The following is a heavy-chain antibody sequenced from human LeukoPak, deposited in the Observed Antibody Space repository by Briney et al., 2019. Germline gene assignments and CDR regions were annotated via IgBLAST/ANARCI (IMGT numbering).Heavy chain of an antibody. V-gene: IGHV3-74*03. CDR3: VRSAFHAGSGNYYDY. Sequence: GGSLRLSCAASGFTFSNYWIHWVRQAPGKGLVLVSRIDNAGSITTYADSGKGRFTISRDNAENTLYLQMNSLRVEDTAVYYCVRSAFHAGSGNYYDYWGQGTLVTVSS. CDR1: GFTFSNYW. CDR2: IDNAGSIT. J-gene: IGHJ4*02. D-gene: IGHD3-22*01.